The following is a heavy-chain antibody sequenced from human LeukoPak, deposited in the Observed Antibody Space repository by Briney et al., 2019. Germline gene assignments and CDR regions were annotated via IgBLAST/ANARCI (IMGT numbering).Heavy chain of an antibody. CDR3: ARVGYDFWSGYHTLGYMDV. J-gene: IGHJ6*03. CDR1: GGSISSYY. D-gene: IGHD3-3*01. CDR2: IYTSGST. Sequence: SETLSLTCTVSGGSISSYYWSWIRQPAGKGLEWIGRIYTSGSTNYNPSLKSRVTMSVDTSKNRFSLKLSSVTAADTAVYYCARVGYDFWSGYHTLGYMDVWGKGTTVTVSS. V-gene: IGHV4-4*07.